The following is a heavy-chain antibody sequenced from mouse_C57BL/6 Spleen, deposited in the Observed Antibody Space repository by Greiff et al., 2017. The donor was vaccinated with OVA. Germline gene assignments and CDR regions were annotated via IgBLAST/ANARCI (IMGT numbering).Heavy chain of an antibody. D-gene: IGHD2-5*01. J-gene: IGHJ3*01. CDR3: ARGEVYSNYGFAY. V-gene: IGHV1-69*01. CDR1: GYTFTSYW. Sequence: QVQLQQPGAELVMPGASAKLSCKASGYTFTSYWMHWVKQRPGQGLEWIGEIDPSDSYTNYNQKFKGKSTLTVDKSSSTAYMQLSSLTSEDSAVYYCARGEVYSNYGFAYWGQGTLVTVSA. CDR2: IDPSDSYT.